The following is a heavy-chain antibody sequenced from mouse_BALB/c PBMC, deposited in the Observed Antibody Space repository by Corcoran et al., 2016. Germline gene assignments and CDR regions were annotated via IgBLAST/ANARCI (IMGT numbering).Heavy chain of an antibody. V-gene: IGHV1-18*01. J-gene: IGHJ3*01. Sequence: EVQLQQSGPELVKPGTSMKIYCKASGYSFTGYTMNWVKQSHGKNLEWIGLINPYNGGTSYNQKFKGKATLTVDKSSSSAYMELVSLTSEDSAVYYCARGDSDPAWFAYWGQGTLVTVSS. CDR1: GYSFTGYT. CDR2: INPYNGGT. CDR3: ARGDSDPAWFAY.